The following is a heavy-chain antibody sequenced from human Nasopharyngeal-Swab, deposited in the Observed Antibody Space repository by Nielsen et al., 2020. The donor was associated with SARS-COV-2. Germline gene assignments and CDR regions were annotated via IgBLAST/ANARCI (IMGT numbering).Heavy chain of an antibody. V-gene: IGHV3-7*01. J-gene: IGHJ4*02. D-gene: IGHD3-3*01. CDR1: GFTFSSYW. CDR3: ARDWGFLEWAFDY. Sequence: GESLKISCAASGFTFSSYWMSWVRQAPGKGLEWVANIKQDGSDKYYVDSVKGRFTISRDNAKNSLYLQMNSLRAEDAAVYYCARDWGFLEWAFDYWGQGTLVTVSS. CDR2: IKQDGSDK.